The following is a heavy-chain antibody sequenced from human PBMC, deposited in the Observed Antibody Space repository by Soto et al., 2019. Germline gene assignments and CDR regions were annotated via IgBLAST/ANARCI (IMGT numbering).Heavy chain of an antibody. Sequence: PGGSLRLSCAASGFTFSSYAMTWVRQAPGKGLEWVSGISGSGVSTYYADSVKGRFTISRDNSKNTLYLQMNSLRAEDTAIFYCAKAPVPDYTAYGSCVFELWGRGTLVTVSS. CDR2: ISGSGVST. V-gene: IGHV3-23*01. CDR3: AKAPVPDYTAYGSCVFEL. D-gene: IGHD4-4*01. J-gene: IGHJ1*01. CDR1: GFTFSSYA.